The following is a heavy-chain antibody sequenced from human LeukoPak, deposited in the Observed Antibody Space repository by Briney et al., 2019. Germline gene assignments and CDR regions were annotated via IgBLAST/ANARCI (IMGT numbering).Heavy chain of an antibody. Sequence: GGSLRLSCVASGFTFSNYAMSWVRQAPGRGLEWIAALNGGRTFFQDTVRGRCTISTDKSKSTLYLQLNSLTGDDTAVYYCVKEVPTYGYFDYWGRGTLVTVSS. CDR1: GFTFSNYA. J-gene: IGHJ4*02. CDR3: VKEVPTYGYFDY. V-gene: IGHV3-23*01. CDR2: LNGGRT. D-gene: IGHD2-21*01.